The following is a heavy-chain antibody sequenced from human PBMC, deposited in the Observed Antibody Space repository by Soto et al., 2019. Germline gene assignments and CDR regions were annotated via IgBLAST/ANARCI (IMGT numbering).Heavy chain of an antibody. J-gene: IGHJ6*03. CDR1: GFTFSSYG. D-gene: IGHD3-16*01. V-gene: IGHV3-33*01. CDR2: IWYDGSNK. CDR3: AREISMAPYDYIWGSEMDV. Sequence: PGGSLRLSCAASGFTFSSYGMHWVRQAPGKGLEWVAVIWYDGSNKYYADSVKGRFTISRDNSKNTPYLQMNSLRSEDTAVYYCAREISMAPYDYIWGSEMDVWGKGTTVTVSS.